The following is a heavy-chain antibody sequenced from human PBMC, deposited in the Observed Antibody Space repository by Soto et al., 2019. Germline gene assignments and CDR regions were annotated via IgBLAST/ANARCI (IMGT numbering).Heavy chain of an antibody. J-gene: IGHJ4*02. Sequence: PSETLSLTCAVSGYSISSGYYWGWIRQPPGKGLEWIGSIYHSGSTYYNPSLKSRVTISVDTSKNQFSLKLSSVTAADTAVYYCARGEYCTNGVCLYYFDYWGQGTLVTVSS. D-gene: IGHD2-8*01. CDR1: GYSISSGYY. CDR2: IYHSGST. V-gene: IGHV4-38-2*01. CDR3: ARGEYCTNGVCLYYFDY.